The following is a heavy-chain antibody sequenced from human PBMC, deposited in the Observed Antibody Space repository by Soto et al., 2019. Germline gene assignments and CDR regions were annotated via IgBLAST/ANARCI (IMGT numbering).Heavy chain of an antibody. Sequence: QVQLVQSGAEVKKPGASVKVSCKASGYIFTHYYVYWVRQAPGQGLEWMGMINPSDGSTSYGQKFQGRVTMTRDTSTSTVYMELSSLRSEDTAVYYCARKPDYCTSTTCYSLGCWGQGTLVTVSS. V-gene: IGHV1-46*01. CDR1: GYIFTHYY. J-gene: IGHJ4*02. CDR3: ARKPDYCTSTTCYSLGC. D-gene: IGHD2-2*01. CDR2: INPSDGST.